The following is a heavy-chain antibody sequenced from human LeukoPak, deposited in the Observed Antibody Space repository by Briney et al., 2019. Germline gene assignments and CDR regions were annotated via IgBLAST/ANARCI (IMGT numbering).Heavy chain of an antibody. CDR3: AREVVVVVEPGWFDP. J-gene: IGHJ5*02. CDR2: INPSGGST. D-gene: IGHD2-15*01. CDR1: GYTFTSYY. V-gene: IGHV1-46*01. Sequence: ASVKVSCKASGYTFTSYYMHWVRQAPGQGLEWMGIINPSGGSTSYAQKFQGRVTMTRDMSTSTVYMELSSLRSEDTAVYYCAREVVVVVEPGWFDPWGQGTLVTVSS.